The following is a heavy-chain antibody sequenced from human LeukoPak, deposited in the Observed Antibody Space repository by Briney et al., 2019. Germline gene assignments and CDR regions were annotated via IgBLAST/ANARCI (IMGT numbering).Heavy chain of an antibody. J-gene: IGHJ3*02. CDR3: ARLRGGIYSSRDAFDI. CDR1: GYTFTTNG. V-gene: IGHV1-18*01. CDR2: ISPYNGDT. D-gene: IGHD6-19*01. Sequence: GASVKVSCRASGYTFTTNGISWVRQAPGQGLEWMAWISPYNGDTRYVQELQGRVTVTTDTSTGTAYMELTSLRSDDTAVYYCARLRGGIYSSRDAFDIWGQGTMVTVSS.